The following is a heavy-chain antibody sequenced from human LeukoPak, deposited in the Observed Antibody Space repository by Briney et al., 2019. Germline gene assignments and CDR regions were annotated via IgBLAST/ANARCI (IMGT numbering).Heavy chain of an antibody. V-gene: IGHV3-30*18. CDR2: ISYDGSNK. Sequence: GGSLRLSCAASGFTFSSYAMSWVRQAPGKGLEWVAVISYDGSNKYYADSVKGRFTISRDNSKNTLYLQMNSLRAEDTAVYYCAKVSGFGTFSHWYFDLWGRGTLVTVSS. J-gene: IGHJ2*01. CDR1: GFTFSSYA. CDR3: AKVSGFGTFSHWYFDL. D-gene: IGHD3-10*01.